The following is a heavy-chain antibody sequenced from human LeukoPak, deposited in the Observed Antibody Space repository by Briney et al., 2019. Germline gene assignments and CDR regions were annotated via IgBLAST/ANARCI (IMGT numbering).Heavy chain of an antibody. CDR3: ARKPGYSYGYDYYGMDV. J-gene: IGHJ6*02. D-gene: IGHD5-18*01. CDR2: IYYSGST. CDR1: GGSISSYY. V-gene: IGHV4-59*01. Sequence: PSETLSLTCTVSGGSISSYYWSWIRQPPGKGLEWIGYIYYSGSTNYNPSLKSRVTISVDTSKNQFSLKLSSVTAADTAVYYCARKPGYSYGYDYYGMDVWGQGTTATVSS.